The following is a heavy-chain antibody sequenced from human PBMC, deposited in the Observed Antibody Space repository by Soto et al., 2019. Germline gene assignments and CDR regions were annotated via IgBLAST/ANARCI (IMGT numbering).Heavy chain of an antibody. CDR2: IYYSGST. CDR3: ARHPTYNWNYGDWFDP. CDR1: GGSTSSDNYF. V-gene: IGHV4-39*01. D-gene: IGHD1-7*01. J-gene: IGHJ5*02. Sequence: SETLSLTCAVSGGSTSSDNYFWGWLRQSPGRGLEWIGTIYYSGSTYYNPSLESRVTMSIDTSKNQFSLKLNAVTAADTAVYYCARHPTYNWNYGDWFDPWGQGTLVTVSS.